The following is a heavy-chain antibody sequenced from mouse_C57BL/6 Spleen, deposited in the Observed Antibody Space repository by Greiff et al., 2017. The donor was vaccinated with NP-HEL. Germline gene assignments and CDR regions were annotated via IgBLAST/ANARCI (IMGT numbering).Heavy chain of an antibody. Sequence: QVQLKQPGAELVKPGASVKMSCKASGYTFTSYWITWVKQRPGQGLEWIGDIYPGSGSTNYNEKFKSKATLTVDTSSSTAYMQLSSLTSEDSAVYYCARMRGNYDYFDYWGQGTTLTVSS. CDR2: IYPGSGST. CDR1: GYTFTSYW. CDR3: ARMRGNYDYFDY. J-gene: IGHJ2*01. V-gene: IGHV1-55*01. D-gene: IGHD2-1*01.